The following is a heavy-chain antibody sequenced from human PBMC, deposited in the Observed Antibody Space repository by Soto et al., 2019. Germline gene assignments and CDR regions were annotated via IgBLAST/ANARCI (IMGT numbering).Heavy chain of an antibody. D-gene: IGHD2-15*01. J-gene: IGHJ5*02. CDR1: GYSISSGYY. V-gene: IGHV4-38-2*01. CDR3: ARARRDCSGGSCYSDWFDP. Sequence: SETLSLTCAVSGYSISSGYYWGWIRQPPGKGLEWIGSIYHSGSTYYNPSLKSRVTISVDTSKNQFSLKLSSGTAADTAVYYCARARRDCSGGSCYSDWFDPWGQGTLVTVSS. CDR2: IYHSGST.